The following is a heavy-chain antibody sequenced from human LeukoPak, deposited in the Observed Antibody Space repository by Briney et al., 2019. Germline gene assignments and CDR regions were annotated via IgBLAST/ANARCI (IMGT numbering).Heavy chain of an antibody. J-gene: IGHJ4*02. Sequence: PGGSLRLSCAASGFTFSSYWMNWVRQAPGKGLVWVSRIAGDGSSTTYADSVKGRFSISRDNAKNTLYLQMNSLRAEDTAVYYCARDRVGATDYFDYWGQGTLVTVSS. CDR3: ARDRVGATDYFDY. CDR1: GFTFSSYW. D-gene: IGHD1-26*01. V-gene: IGHV3-74*01. CDR2: IAGDGSST.